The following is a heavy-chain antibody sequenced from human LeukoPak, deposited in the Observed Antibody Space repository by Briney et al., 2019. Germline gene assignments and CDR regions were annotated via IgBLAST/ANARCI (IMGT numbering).Heavy chain of an antibody. J-gene: IGHJ4*02. D-gene: IGHD2-2*01. CDR2: ISAYNGNT. Sequence: ASVKVSCKASGYTFTSYGISWVRQAPGQGLEWMGWISAYNGNTNYAQKLQGRVTMTTDTSTSTAYMELRSLRSDGTAVYYCARDPGDIVVVPAAIDYWGQGTLVTVSS. V-gene: IGHV1-18*01. CDR3: ARDPGDIVVVPAAIDY. CDR1: GYTFTSYG.